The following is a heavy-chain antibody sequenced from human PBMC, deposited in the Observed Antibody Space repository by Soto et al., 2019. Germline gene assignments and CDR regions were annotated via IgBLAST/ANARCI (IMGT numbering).Heavy chain of an antibody. CDR2: ISAYNGHT. V-gene: IGHV1-18*01. D-gene: IGHD3-9*01. CDR1: GYTFTSYR. J-gene: IGHJ4*02. CDR3: ARVDLEGRYFVRFDC. Sequence: QVQLVQSGAEVKKPGASVKVSCKASGYTFTSYRISWVRQAPGQGLEWMGWISAYNGHTNYAQKLQGRVTMTTDTSTSTAYMELRSLRSDVTAVYYCARVDLEGRYFVRFDCWGQGTLVSVSS.